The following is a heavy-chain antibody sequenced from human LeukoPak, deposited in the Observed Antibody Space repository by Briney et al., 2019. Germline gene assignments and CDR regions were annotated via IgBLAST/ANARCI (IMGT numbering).Heavy chain of an antibody. CDR1: GGSISSYY. D-gene: IGHD1-26*01. V-gene: IGHV4-59*08. J-gene: IGHJ6*02. CDR3: ARYYVGYGMDV. Sequence: SETLSLTCTVSGGSISSYYWTWIRQPPGRGLEWIGNIYNSGTTNYNPSLRSRVSLSVDMSKNQFSLNVTSVTAADTAMYFCARYYVGYGMDVWGQGTTVTVSS. CDR2: IYNSGTT.